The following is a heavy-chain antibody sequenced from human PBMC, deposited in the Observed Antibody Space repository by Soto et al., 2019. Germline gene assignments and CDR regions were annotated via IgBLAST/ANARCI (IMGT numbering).Heavy chain of an antibody. CDR3: ARRHYGYRTHQERYNWFVP. CDR1: GGSISSYY. V-gene: IGHV4-59*01. D-gene: IGHD3-16*01. Sequence: SENLSLTCTVSGGSISSYYWSWIRQPPGKGLEWIGYIYYSGSTNYNPSLKSRVTISVDTSKNQFSLKLSSVTAADTAVYYCARRHYGYRTHQERYNWFVPWGQGTLVTVSS. J-gene: IGHJ5*02. CDR2: IYYSGST.